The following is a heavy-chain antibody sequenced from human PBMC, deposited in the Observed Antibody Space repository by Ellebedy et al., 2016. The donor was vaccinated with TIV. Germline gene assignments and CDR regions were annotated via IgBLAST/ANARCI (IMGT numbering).Heavy chain of an antibody. CDR1: GYYFGNYW. CDR3: ARHNDGCYYAMDV. V-gene: IGHV5-51*01. CDR2: IYPGDSDI. D-gene: IGHD2-8*01. J-gene: IGHJ6*02. Sequence: GESLKISCKGSGYYFGNYWIGWVRQMSGKGLEWMGIIYPGDSDIRYSPSFQGQVTFSADKSTNTAYLQWSSLKASDTAIYYCARHNDGCYYAMDVWGQGTTVTVSS.